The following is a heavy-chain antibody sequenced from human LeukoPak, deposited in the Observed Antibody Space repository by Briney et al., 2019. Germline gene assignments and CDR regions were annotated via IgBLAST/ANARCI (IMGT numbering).Heavy chain of an antibody. J-gene: IGHJ4*02. D-gene: IGHD1-26*01. CDR3: ARAVAGSYALRFDY. Sequence: SESLSLTCTVSGGSISSSSYYWGWIRQPPGKGLEWIGSIYYSGSTYYNPSLKSRVTISVDTSKNQFSLKLSSVTAADTAVYYCARAVAGSYALRFDYWGQRTLVTVSS. CDR2: IYYSGST. V-gene: IGHV4-39*07. CDR1: GGSISSSSYY.